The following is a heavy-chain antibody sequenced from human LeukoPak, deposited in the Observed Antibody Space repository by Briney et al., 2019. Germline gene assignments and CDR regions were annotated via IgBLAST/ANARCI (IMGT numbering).Heavy chain of an antibody. CDR3: ARATSSAGDDAFDI. CDR2: ISSSGSTI. Sequence: GGSLRLSCAASGFTFSDYYMSWIRQAPGKGLEWVSYISSSGSTIYYADSLKGRFTISRDNAKNSLYLQMNSLRAEDTAVYYCARATSSAGDDAFDIWGQGTMVTVSS. D-gene: IGHD6-13*01. V-gene: IGHV3-11*01. J-gene: IGHJ3*02. CDR1: GFTFSDYY.